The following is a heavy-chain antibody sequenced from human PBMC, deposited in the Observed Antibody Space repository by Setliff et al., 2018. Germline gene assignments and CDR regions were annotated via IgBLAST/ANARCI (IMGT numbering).Heavy chain of an antibody. Sequence: SETLSLTCTVSGGSLNNDYWTWIRQPPGKGLEWIGYIYTSGTAIYNPSLRSRVTISVDMSKKQFSLQLSSVTAADTAVYYYASAGGYYGSGSYYNDGWFDPWGQGTLVTVSS. CDR2: IYTSGTA. CDR3: ASAGGYYGSGSYYNDGWFDP. V-gene: IGHV4-4*08. CDR1: GGSLNNDY. J-gene: IGHJ5*02. D-gene: IGHD3-10*01.